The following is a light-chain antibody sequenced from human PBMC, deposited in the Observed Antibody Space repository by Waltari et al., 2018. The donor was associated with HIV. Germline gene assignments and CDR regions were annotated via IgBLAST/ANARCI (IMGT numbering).Light chain of an antibody. V-gene: IGLV1-51*01. Sequence: QAVLTQPPSVSAAPGQKVSISCSGNSFNIGSNYVSWYQQHPGRAPKRLIYNTDALPSGIPDRVSGYVSDTSATLCITGLQTGDEADYYCGTWDNSLRAGVFGGGTKLTVL. J-gene: IGLJ2*01. CDR3: GTWDNSLRAGV. CDR2: NTD. CDR1: SFNIGSNY.